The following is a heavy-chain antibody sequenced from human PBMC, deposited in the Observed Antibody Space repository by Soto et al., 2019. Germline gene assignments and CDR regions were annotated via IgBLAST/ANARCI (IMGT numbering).Heavy chain of an antibody. V-gene: IGHV3-21*01. J-gene: IGHJ6*02. CDR3: ARDPGTYYYHGMDV. D-gene: IGHD1-1*01. CDR1: GFTFSSYS. Sequence: PGGSLRLSCAASGFTFSSYSMNWVRQAPGKGLEWVSSISSSSSYIYYADSVKGRFTISRDNAKNSLYLQMNSLRAEDTAVYYCARDPGTYYYHGMDVWGQGTTVTV. CDR2: ISSSSSYI.